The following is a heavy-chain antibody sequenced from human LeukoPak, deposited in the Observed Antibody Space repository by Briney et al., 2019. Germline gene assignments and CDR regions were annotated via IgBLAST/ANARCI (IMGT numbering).Heavy chain of an antibody. Sequence: GGSLRLSCAASGFTFSSYAMHWVRQATGKGLEWVAVISYDGSNKYYADSVKGRFTISRDNSKNTLYRQMNSLRAEDTAVYYCARDHGDTAILPWGQGTLVTASS. J-gene: IGHJ5*02. V-gene: IGHV3-30*04. CDR1: GFTFSSYA. CDR3: ARDHGDTAILP. CDR2: ISYDGSNK. D-gene: IGHD5-18*01.